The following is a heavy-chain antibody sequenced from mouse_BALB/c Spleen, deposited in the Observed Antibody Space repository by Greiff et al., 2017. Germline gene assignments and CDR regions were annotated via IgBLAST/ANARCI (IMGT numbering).Heavy chain of an antibody. Sequence: EVQLVESGPGLVKPSQSLSLTCTVTGYSITSDYAWNWIRQFPGNKLEWMGYISYSGSTSYNPSLKSRISITRDTSKNQFFLQLNSVTTEDTATYYCARGELAWFAYWGQGTLVTVSA. D-gene: IGHD4-1*01. V-gene: IGHV3-2*02. CDR3: ARGELAWFAY. J-gene: IGHJ3*01. CDR1: GYSITSDYA. CDR2: ISYSGST.